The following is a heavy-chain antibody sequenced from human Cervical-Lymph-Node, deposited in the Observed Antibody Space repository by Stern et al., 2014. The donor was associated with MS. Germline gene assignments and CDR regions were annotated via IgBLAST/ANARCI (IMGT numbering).Heavy chain of an antibody. J-gene: IGHJ6*02. D-gene: IGHD3-16*01. CDR3: ARGGLWGAYAPMDV. Sequence: QVQLVESEGGVVLPGRSLRLSCAASGFTFSSYGMHWVRQAPGKGLEGVTVIWHDGSIKQYADSVMGRFTISKDNDRSTLYLQMNSLRAEDTAVYYCARGGLWGAYAPMDVWGQGTTVTVSS. CDR1: GFTFSSYG. CDR2: IWHDGSIK. V-gene: IGHV3-33*01.